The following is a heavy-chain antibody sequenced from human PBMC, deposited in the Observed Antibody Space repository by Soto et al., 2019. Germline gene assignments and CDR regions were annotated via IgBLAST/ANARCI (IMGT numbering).Heavy chain of an antibody. Sequence: PGESLKISCKGSGYSFTSYWIGWVRRMPGKGLEWMGIIYPGDSDTRYSPSFQGQVTISADKPITTAYLPWSSLKASHPAMFYCARPGIGGGRPHDVFDIWGKGTMVTVSS. CDR2: IYPGDSDT. D-gene: IGHD1-26*01. CDR3: ARPGIGGGRPHDVFDI. CDR1: GYSFTSYW. J-gene: IGHJ3*02. V-gene: IGHV5-51*01.